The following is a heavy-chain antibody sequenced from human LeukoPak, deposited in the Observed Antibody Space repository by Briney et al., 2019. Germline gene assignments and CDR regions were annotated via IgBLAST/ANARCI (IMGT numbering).Heavy chain of an antibody. D-gene: IGHD6-6*01. Sequence: GGSLRLSCAASGFTFSSYGMHWVRQAPGKGLEWVAFIRYDGSNKYYGDSVKGRFTISRDNSKNTLYLKMNSLRAEDTAVYYCAKDFSSWGGPGGIAARPFQSDPWGQGTLVTVSS. CDR2: IRYDGSNK. V-gene: IGHV3-30*02. CDR3: AKDFSSWGGPGGIAARPFQSDP. J-gene: IGHJ5*02. CDR1: GFTFSSYG.